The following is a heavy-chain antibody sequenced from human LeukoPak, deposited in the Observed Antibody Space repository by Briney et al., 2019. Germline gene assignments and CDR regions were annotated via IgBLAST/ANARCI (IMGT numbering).Heavy chain of an antibody. CDR2: MKQDGSEK. D-gene: IGHD2-2*01. Sequence: GGSLRLSCAASGFTFSSYWMSWVRQAPGKGLEWVANMKQDGSEKYYVDSVKGRFTISRDNAKNSLYLQMNSLRAEDTAVYYCAKDQYCTSTSCYVGYWGQGTLVTVSS. J-gene: IGHJ4*02. CDR1: GFTFSSYW. V-gene: IGHV3-7*01. CDR3: AKDQYCTSTSCYVGY.